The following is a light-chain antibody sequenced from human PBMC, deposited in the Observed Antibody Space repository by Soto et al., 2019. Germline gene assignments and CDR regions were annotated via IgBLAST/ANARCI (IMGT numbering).Light chain of an antibody. CDR2: EVS. Sequence: QPASVSGSPGPSITISCTGTSRDIGAFNYVSWYQQHPDKAPKLMIFEVSSRPSGVSYRFSGSKSGNTASLTISGLQAEDEADYYCSSYTSSSTLYVFGSGTKVTVL. J-gene: IGLJ1*01. CDR3: SSYTSSSTLYV. CDR1: SRDIGAFNY. V-gene: IGLV2-14*01.